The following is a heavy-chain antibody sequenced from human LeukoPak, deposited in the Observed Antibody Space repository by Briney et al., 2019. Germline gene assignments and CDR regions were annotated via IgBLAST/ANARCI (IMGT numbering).Heavy chain of an antibody. D-gene: IGHD7-27*01. Sequence: GGSLRLSCAASGFTFDDYGMSWVRQAPGKGLEWVSGINWNGGSTGYADSVKGRFTISRDNAKNSLYLQMNSLRAEDTALYYCVKNWGSGTRFDYWGQGSLVTVSS. V-gene: IGHV3-20*04. J-gene: IGHJ4*02. CDR1: GFTFDDYG. CDR3: VKNWGSGTRFDY. CDR2: INWNGGST.